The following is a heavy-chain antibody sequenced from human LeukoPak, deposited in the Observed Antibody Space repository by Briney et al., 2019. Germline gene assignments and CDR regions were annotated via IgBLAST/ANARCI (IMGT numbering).Heavy chain of an antibody. CDR3: ARRAGAYSHPYDY. CDR1: GFTFSSYA. V-gene: IGHV3-64*01. D-gene: IGHD4/OR15-4a*01. Sequence: GGSLRLSCAASGFTFSSYAMHWVCQAPGKGLEYVSAISSNGGSTYYANSVKGRFTISRDNSKNTLYLQMGSLRAEDTAVYYCARRAGAYSHPYDYWGQGTLVTVSS. CDR2: ISSNGGST. J-gene: IGHJ4*02.